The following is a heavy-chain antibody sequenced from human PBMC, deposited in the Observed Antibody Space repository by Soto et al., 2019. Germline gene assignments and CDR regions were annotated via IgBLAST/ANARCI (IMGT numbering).Heavy chain of an antibody. D-gene: IGHD1-7*01. V-gene: IGHV3-23*01. CDR2: ISGSGGST. CDR3: AKANYPRDYYYGMDV. J-gene: IGHJ6*02. Sequence: PGGSLRLSCAASGFTFSSYAMSWVRQAPGKGLGWVSAISGSGGSTYYADSVKGRFTISRDNSKNTLYLQMNSLRAEDTAVYYCAKANYPRDYYYGMDVWGQGTTVTVSS. CDR1: GFTFSSYA.